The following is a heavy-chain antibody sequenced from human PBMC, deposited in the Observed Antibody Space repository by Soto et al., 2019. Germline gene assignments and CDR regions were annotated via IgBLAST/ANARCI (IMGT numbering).Heavy chain of an antibody. CDR1: GFTFDDYA. J-gene: IGHJ3*02. CDR2: ISCNSGSI. CDR3: AKDMEYSGYDDAFDI. D-gene: IGHD5-12*01. Sequence: GGSLRLSCAASGFTFDDYAMHWVRQAPGKGLEWVSGISCNSGSIGYAESVKGRFTISRDNAKNTLYLQMNSLIAEDTALYYCAKDMEYSGYDDAFDIWGQGTMVTVSS. V-gene: IGHV3-9*01.